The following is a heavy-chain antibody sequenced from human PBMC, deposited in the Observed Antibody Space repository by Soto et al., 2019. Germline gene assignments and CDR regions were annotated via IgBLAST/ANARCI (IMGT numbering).Heavy chain of an antibody. J-gene: IGHJ4*02. V-gene: IGHV3-23*01. D-gene: IGHD3-10*01. CDR2: LSGSGGGM. Sequence: PGGSLRLSCVASGFTFRSYAMSWVRQAPGQGLEWVSVLSGSGGGMYYADSVKGRFTISRDNSNNTVFLNMNSLRAEDTAVYYCAKGESFRTGDYFDYCGQGTMVTVYS. CDR1: GFTFRSYA. CDR3: AKGESFRTGDYFDY.